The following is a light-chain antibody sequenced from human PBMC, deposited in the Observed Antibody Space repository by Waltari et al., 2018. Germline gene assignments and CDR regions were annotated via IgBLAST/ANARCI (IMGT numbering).Light chain of an antibody. CDR3: QQRSNWLFT. CDR1: QSVSPY. J-gene: IGKJ3*01. V-gene: IGKV3-11*01. Sequence: EIVLTQSPATLSLSPGESATPPCRASQSVSPYLAWFQQKPGQAPRLLIYEASRRATGIPTRFSGSGSATDFTLTISSLEPEDFAVYYCQQRSNWLFTFGPGTKVEIK. CDR2: EAS.